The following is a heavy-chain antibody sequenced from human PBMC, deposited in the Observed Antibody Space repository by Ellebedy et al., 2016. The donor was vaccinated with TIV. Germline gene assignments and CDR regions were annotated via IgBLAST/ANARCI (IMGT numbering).Heavy chain of an antibody. CDR1: GFTFSNAW. Sequence: GESLKISXAASGFTFSNAWMSWVRQAPGKGLEWVGRIKSKTDGGTTDYAAPVKGRFTISRDDSKNTLYLQMNSLKTEDTAVYYCTTAHYDFWSGYRFDPWGQGTLVTVSS. D-gene: IGHD3-3*01. J-gene: IGHJ5*02. V-gene: IGHV3-15*01. CDR3: TTAHYDFWSGYRFDP. CDR2: IKSKTDGGTT.